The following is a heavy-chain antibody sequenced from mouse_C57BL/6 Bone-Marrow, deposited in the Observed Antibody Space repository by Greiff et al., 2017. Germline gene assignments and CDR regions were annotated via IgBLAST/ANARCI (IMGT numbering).Heavy chain of an antibody. J-gene: IGHJ1*03. Sequence: QVHVKQSGAELVRPGTSVKVSCKASGYAFTNYLIEWVKQRPGQGLEWTGVINPGSGGTNYNEKFKGKATLTADKSSSTAYMQLSSLTSEDSAVYFCARKGYGSSYGYFDVWGTGTTVTVSS. CDR3: ARKGYGSSYGYFDV. CDR2: INPGSGGT. CDR1: GYAFTNYL. V-gene: IGHV1-54*01. D-gene: IGHD1-1*01.